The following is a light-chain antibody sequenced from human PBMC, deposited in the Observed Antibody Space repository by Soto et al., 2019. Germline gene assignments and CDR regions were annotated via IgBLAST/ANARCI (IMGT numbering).Light chain of an antibody. CDR2: GAT. Sequence: EIVLTQSPGTLSLSPGERATLSCRASQSVSSSYLAWYQQRRGQAPRLLIYGATGRATGIPDRFSCSGSGTEFTLTIRRLEPEDFAVYYCHQYGSSPATFGQGTKVEIK. CDR1: QSVSSSY. V-gene: IGKV3-20*01. CDR3: HQYGSSPAT. J-gene: IGKJ1*01.